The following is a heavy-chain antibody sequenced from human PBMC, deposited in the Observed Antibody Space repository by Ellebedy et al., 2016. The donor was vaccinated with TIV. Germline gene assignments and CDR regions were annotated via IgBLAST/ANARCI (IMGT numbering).Heavy chain of an antibody. CDR2: ASNDESKM. D-gene: IGHD1-14*01. CDR3: ARVKWYTDGAFDI. Sequence: GESLKISXAASGFTFSNYAMHWVRQAPGKGLEWVALASNDESKMSLADSVKGRFSISRDNPKNALYLHMNSLRTDDTATYYCARVKWYTDGAFDIWGQGTMVTVSS. CDR1: GFTFSNYA. J-gene: IGHJ3*02. V-gene: IGHV3-30-3*01.